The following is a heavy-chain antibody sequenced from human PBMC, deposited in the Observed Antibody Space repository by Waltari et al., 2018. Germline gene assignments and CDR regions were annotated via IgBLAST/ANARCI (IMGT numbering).Heavy chain of an antibody. V-gene: IGHV3-23*04. Sequence: EVQLVESGGGLVQPGGSLRLSCAASGFPFSSYAMNWVRQAPGKGLEWVSGISGGGGSTHYADSVKGRFTISRDNSKNTLHLQMNSLRAEDTAIYYCAKDRGSGWYENWFDPWGQGTLVTVSS. CDR1: GFPFSSYA. CDR3: AKDRGSGWYENWFDP. D-gene: IGHD6-19*01. CDR2: ISGGGGST. J-gene: IGHJ5*02.